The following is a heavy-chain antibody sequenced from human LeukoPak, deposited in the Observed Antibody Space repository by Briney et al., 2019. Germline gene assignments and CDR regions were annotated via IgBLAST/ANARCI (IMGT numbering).Heavy chain of an antibody. J-gene: IGHJ4*02. CDR1: GGSTSSSSYC. Sequence: PETLSPTCTVAGGSTSSSSYCWGWIRQPPGKGLECVGIIYYSGSTYYKPSRKSRVTISVDTSKNQFSLKLSSVTAADTAVYYCARPLLEGYFDYWGQGTLVTVSS. V-gene: IGHV4-39*01. CDR2: IYYSGST. CDR3: ARPLLEGYFDY.